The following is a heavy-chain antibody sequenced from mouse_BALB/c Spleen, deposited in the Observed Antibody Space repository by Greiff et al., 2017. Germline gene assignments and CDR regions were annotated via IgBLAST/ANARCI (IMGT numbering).Heavy chain of an antibody. CDR3: ARDRPGAMDY. CDR1: GYTFTDYA. Sequence: VQLHQSGAELVRPGVSVKISCKGSGYTFTDYAMHWVKQSHAKSLEWIGVISTYYGDASYNQKFKGKATMTVDKSSSTAYMELARLTSEDSAIYYCARDRPGAMDYWGQGTSVTVSS. D-gene: IGHD2-14*01. V-gene: IGHV1S137*01. CDR2: ISTYYGDA. J-gene: IGHJ4*01.